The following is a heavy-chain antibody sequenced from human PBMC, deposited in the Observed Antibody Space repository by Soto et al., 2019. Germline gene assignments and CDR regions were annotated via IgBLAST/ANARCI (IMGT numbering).Heavy chain of an antibody. V-gene: IGHV4-59*01. Sequence: PSETLSLTCTVSGGSISSYYWSWIRQPPGKGLEWIGYIYYSGSTNYSPSLKSRVTISVDTSKNQFSLKLSSVTAADTAVYYCARLFGCSGGSCYFDPWGQGTLVTVSS. CDR1: GGSISSYY. CDR2: IYYSGST. D-gene: IGHD2-15*01. J-gene: IGHJ5*02. CDR3: ARLFGCSGGSCYFDP.